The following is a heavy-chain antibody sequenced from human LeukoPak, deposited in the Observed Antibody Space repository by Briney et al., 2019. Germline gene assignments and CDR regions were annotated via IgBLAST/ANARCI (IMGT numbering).Heavy chain of an antibody. J-gene: IGHJ4*02. CDR2: ISYDGSNK. D-gene: IGHD1-1*01. CDR3: ACRTTS. V-gene: IGHV3-30*04. CDR1: GFTFSSYA. Sequence: GRSLRLSCAASGFTFSSYAMHWVRQAPGKGLEWVAVISYDGSNKYYADSVKGRFTISRDNSKNTLYLQMNSLRAEDTAVYYCACRTTSWGQGTLVTVSS.